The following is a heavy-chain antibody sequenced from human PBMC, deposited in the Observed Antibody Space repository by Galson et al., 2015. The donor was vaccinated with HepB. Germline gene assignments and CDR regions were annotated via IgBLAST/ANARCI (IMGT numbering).Heavy chain of an antibody. CDR2: INAGNGNT. V-gene: IGHV1-3*01. CDR3: ARGGELWELLDWYFDL. Sequence: SVKVSCKASGYTFTSYAMHWVRQAPGQRLEWMGWINAGNGNTKYSQKFQGRVTITRDTSASTAYMELSSLRSEDTAVYYCARGGELWELLDWYFDLWGRGTLVTVSS. D-gene: IGHD1-26*01. CDR1: GYTFTSYA. J-gene: IGHJ2*01.